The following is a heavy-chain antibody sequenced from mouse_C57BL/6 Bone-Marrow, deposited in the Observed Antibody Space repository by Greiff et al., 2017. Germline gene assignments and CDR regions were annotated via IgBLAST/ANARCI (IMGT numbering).Heavy chain of an antibody. CDR1: GYTFTDYD. J-gene: IGHJ3*01. D-gene: IGHD1-1*01. V-gene: IGHV1-19*01. Sequence: EVQLQQSGPVLVKPGASVKMSCKASGYTFTDYDMNWVKQSHGQSLEWIGVINPYNGGTCYNQKFKGKATLTVDKSSSTAYMELNSLPSEDSAVYYCSREYYYGSSYGFAYWGQGTLVTVSA. CDR3: SREYYYGSSYGFAY. CDR2: INPYNGGT.